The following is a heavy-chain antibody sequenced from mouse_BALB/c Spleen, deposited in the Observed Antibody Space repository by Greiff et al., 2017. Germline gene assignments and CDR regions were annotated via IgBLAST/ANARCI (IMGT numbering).Heavy chain of an antibody. J-gene: IGHJ4*01. CDR1: GYTFTDYN. D-gene: IGHD2-1*01. V-gene: IGHV1S29*02. CDR3: AREGLLDAMDY. CDR2: IYPYNGGT. Sequence: EVQLQQSGPELVKPGASVKISCKASGYTFTDYNMHWVKQSHGKSLEWIGYIYPYNGGTGYNQKFKSKATLTVDNSSSTAYMELRSLTSEDSAVYYCAREGLLDAMDYWGQGTSVTGSS.